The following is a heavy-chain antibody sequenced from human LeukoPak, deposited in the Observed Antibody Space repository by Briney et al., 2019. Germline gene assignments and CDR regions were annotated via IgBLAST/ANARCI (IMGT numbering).Heavy chain of an antibody. CDR3: ARGLAAAAGHYYYGMDV. Sequence: SETLSLTCTVSGGSISSYYWSCIRQPPGKGLEWIGYIYYSGSTNYNPSLKSRVTISVDTSKNQFSLKLSSVTAADTAVYYCARGLAAAAGHYYYGMDVWGQGTTVTVSS. D-gene: IGHD6-13*01. J-gene: IGHJ6*02. CDR2: IYYSGST. CDR1: GGSISSYY. V-gene: IGHV4-59*01.